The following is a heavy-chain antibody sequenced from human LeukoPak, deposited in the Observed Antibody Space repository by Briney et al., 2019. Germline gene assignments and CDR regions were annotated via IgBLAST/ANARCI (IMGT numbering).Heavy chain of an antibody. CDR1: GFTFSTYG. Sequence: GGSLRLSCAASGFTFSTYGMHWVRQAPGKGLEWVAVISYDGSNKYFLDSVKGRFTISRDNAKNSLYLQMNSLRAEDTAVYYCAELGITMIGGVWGKGTTVTISS. CDR2: ISYDGSNK. J-gene: IGHJ6*04. D-gene: IGHD3-10*02. V-gene: IGHV3-30*18. CDR3: AELGITMIGGV.